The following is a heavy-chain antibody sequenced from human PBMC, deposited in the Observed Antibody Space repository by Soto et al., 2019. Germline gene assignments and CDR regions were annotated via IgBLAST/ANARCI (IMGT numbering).Heavy chain of an antibody. CDR2: IYYSGST. Sequence: SETLSLTCTVSGGSISSGDYYWSWIRQPPGKGLEWIGYIYYSGSTYYNPSLKSRVTISVDTSKNQFSLKLSSVTAADTAVYYCARDLMGFSPLYYYGMDVWGQGTTVSVS. J-gene: IGHJ6*02. CDR1: GGSISSGDYY. D-gene: IGHD3-10*01. CDR3: ARDLMGFSPLYYYGMDV. V-gene: IGHV4-30-4*01.